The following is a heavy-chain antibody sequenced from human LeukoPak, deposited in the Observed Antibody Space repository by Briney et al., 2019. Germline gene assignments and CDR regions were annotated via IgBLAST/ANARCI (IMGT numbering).Heavy chain of an antibody. Sequence: PSGTLSPTCAVSGASINSGNWWSWVRQPPGKGLEWIGEIHHSGGTNYNPSLKSRVTISVDKSKNQFSQKLKSVTAADTAVYYCARVRSSIWVPTWGQGTLVTVSS. J-gene: IGHJ5*02. D-gene: IGHD3-3*02. CDR1: GASINSGNW. CDR2: IHHSGGT. V-gene: IGHV4-4*02. CDR3: ARVRSSIWVPT.